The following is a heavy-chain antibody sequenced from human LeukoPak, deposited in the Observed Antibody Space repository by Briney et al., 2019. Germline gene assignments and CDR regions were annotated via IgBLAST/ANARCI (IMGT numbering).Heavy chain of an antibody. CDR2: IIPTTGLA. J-gene: IGHJ4*02. Sequence: SVKVSCKASGGTFSNLAISWVRQAPGQGLEWMGRIIPTTGLANYAQNFQGRVTITADKSTSTAYKELSSLRSEDTAVYYCARAPPRLDGYILYYWGQGTLVTVSS. V-gene: IGHV1-69*04. D-gene: IGHD5-24*01. CDR3: ARAPPRLDGYILYY. CDR1: GGTFSNLA.